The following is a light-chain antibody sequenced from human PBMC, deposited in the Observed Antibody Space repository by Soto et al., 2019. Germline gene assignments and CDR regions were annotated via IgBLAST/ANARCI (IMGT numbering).Light chain of an antibody. J-gene: IGKJ4*01. CDR2: DAS. V-gene: IGKV3-20*01. CDR1: QTVRNNY. CDR3: QQYNSWPLT. Sequence: EIVLTQSPGTLSLSPGERATLSCRASQTVRNNYLAWYQQKPGQAPRLLIYDASNRATGIPARFSGSGSGTDFTLTISSLEPEDSAVYYCQQYNSWPLTFGGGTKVDI.